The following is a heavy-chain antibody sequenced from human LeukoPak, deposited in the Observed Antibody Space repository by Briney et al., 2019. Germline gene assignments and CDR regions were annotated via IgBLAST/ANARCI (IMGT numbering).Heavy chain of an antibody. Sequence: GESLKISCKGSGYNFASYWIGWVRPMPGKGLGWMGIIYPGDSDSTYSPSFQGQVTISADKSISTAYLQWSSLKASDTAMYYCARPFSGTPDSGMDVWGKGTTVTVSS. D-gene: IGHD1-1*01. J-gene: IGHJ6*04. CDR1: GYNFASYW. CDR2: IYPGDSDS. V-gene: IGHV5-51*01. CDR3: ARPFSGTPDSGMDV.